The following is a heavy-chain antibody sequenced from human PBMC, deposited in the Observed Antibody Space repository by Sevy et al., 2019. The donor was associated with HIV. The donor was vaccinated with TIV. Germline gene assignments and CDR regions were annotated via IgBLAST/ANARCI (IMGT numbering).Heavy chain of an antibody. CDR2: IGSRGVST. CDR3: ARAYSSWFGTVHY. V-gene: IGHV3-23*01. J-gene: IGHJ4*02. Sequence: GGSLRLSCVASGFTFNKYAITWLRQAEGKRLEWVAAIGSRGVSTNYADSVKGRFTISRDNPKNTLFLQVNSLRPEDTAVYYCARAYSSWFGTVHYWGQGTLVTVSS. CDR1: GFTFNKYA. D-gene: IGHD6-13*01.